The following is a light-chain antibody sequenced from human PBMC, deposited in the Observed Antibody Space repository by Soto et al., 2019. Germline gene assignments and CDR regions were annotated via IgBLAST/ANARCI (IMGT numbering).Light chain of an antibody. CDR3: QSYDSSLSGSKVV. V-gene: IGLV1-40*01. CDR2: GNS. Sequence: QLVLTQPPSVSGAPGQRVTISCTGSSSNIGAGYDVHWYQQLPGTAPKLLIFGNSNRPSGVPDRFSGSKSGTSVSLAITGLQAEDEADYYCQSYDSSLSGSKVVFGGGTKVTVL. CDR1: SSNIGAGYD. J-gene: IGLJ2*01.